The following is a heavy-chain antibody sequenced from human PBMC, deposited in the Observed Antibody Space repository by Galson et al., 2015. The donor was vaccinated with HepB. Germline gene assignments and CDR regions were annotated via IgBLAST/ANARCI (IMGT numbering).Heavy chain of an antibody. J-gene: IGHJ6*03. CDR3: ARDEGRSTAPYYYYMDV. CDR1: GGTFSSYA. Sequence: SVKVSCKASGGTFSSYAISWVRQAPGQGLEWMGGIIPIRGIANYAQKFQGRVTITADKSTSTAYMELSSLRSEDTAVYYCARDEGRSTAPYYYYMDVWGKGTTVTVSS. V-gene: IGHV1-69*10. D-gene: IGHD3-10*01. CDR2: IIPIRGIA.